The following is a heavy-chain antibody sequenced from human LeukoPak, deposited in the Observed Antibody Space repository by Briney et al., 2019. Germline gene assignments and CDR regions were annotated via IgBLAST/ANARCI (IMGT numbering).Heavy chain of an antibody. CDR1: GFNFNNYG. CDR2: ISGSGGST. V-gene: IGHV3-23*01. CDR3: AKVEGRQWLPRGHDAFDI. D-gene: IGHD6-19*01. Sequence: GGSLRLSCAVSGFNFNNYGVSWVRQAPGKGPEWVSAISGSGGSTYYADSVKGRFTISRDNSKNTLYLQMNSLRAEDTAVYYCAKVEGRQWLPRGHDAFDIWGQGTMVTVSS. J-gene: IGHJ3*02.